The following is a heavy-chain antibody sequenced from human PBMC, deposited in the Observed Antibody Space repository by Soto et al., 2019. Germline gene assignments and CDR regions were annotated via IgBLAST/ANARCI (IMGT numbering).Heavy chain of an antibody. V-gene: IGHV1-2*02. Sequence: ASVKVSCKASGYTFTGYYMHWVRQAPGQGLEWMAWINPITGATKFAQNFQGRVTVTRDTSINTAYMELSGLTSDDTAVYYCVRGGYGDYLHYWGQGTPVTVSS. CDR3: VRGGYGDYLHY. J-gene: IGHJ4*02. CDR2: INPITGAT. D-gene: IGHD4-17*01. CDR1: GYTFTGYY.